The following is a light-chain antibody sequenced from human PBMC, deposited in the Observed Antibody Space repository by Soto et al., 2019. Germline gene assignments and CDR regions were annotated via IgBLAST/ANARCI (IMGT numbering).Light chain of an antibody. J-gene: IGKJ5*01. CDR1: QGLSSD. CDR2: DAS. Sequence: DIQMTQSPSSLSASVGDRVTITCRASQGLSSDLAWYQQKPGKVPKLLIYDASTLQSGVPSRFSGSGSGTDFTLTISSLEPEDFAVYYCQQRSSFGQGTRLEIK. CDR3: QQRSS. V-gene: IGKV1-27*01.